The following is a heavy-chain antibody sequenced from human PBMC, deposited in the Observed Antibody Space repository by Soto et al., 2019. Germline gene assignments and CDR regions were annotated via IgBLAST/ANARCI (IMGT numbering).Heavy chain of an antibody. CDR2: IYHSGST. D-gene: IGHD3-22*01. J-gene: IGHJ5*02. CDR3: ARNGRNYDWRRNWFDP. CDR1: GGSISSGGYS. Sequence: SETLSLTCAVSGGSISSGGYSWSWIRQPPGKGLEWIGYIYHSGSTYYNPSLKSRVTISVDRSKNQFSLKLSSVTAADTAVYYCARNGRNYDWRRNWFDPWGQGTLVTVSS. V-gene: IGHV4-30-2*01.